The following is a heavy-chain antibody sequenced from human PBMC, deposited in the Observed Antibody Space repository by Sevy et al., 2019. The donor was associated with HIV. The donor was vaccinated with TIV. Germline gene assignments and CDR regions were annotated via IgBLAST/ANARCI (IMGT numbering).Heavy chain of an antibody. CDR3: AKTEYTSGWFY. CDR1: GFSFYTYA. Sequence: GGSLRLSCPTSGFSFYTYAMTWVRQAPGKGLEWVASITDNGAKTFYADSVKGRFTISRDNSQSTLFLHMTSLRGDDTAVYFCAKTEYTSGWFYWGQGTLVTVSS. J-gene: IGHJ4*02. V-gene: IGHV3-23*01. CDR2: ITDNGAKT. D-gene: IGHD6-19*01.